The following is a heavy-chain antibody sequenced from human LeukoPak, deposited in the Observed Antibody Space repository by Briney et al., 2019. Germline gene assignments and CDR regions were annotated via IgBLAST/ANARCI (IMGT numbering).Heavy chain of an antibody. CDR1: GYTFTSTY. D-gene: IGHD6-13*01. CDR3: ARGVAAAGRRFDY. CDR2: MNPSTGST. Sequence: VASVKVSCTASGYTFTSTYMHWVRQAPGQGLEWMGIMNPSTGSTTYAQKFQGRVTMTRDTSTNTVYMELSSLTSEDTAVYYCARGVAAAGRRFDYWGQGTLVPVSS. V-gene: IGHV1-46*01. J-gene: IGHJ4*02.